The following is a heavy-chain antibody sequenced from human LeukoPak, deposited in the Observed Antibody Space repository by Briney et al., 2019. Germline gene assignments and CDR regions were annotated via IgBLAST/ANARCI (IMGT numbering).Heavy chain of an antibody. Sequence: KFGESLKISCKASGYSFTSYWIGWVRQMPGKGLEWMGIIYPGDSDTRYSPSFQGQVTISADKSINTAYLQWSSLKASDSAIYYCARRGIQLCLLEYWGQGTLVTVSS. CDR1: GYSFTSYW. CDR3: ARRGIQLCLLEY. CDR2: IYPGDSDT. D-gene: IGHD5-18*01. V-gene: IGHV5-51*01. J-gene: IGHJ4*02.